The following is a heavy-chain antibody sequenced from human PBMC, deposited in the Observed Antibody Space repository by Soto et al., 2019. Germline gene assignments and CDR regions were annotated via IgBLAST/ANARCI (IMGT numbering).Heavy chain of an antibody. CDR3: ARDELHLGELSSPFDY. Sequence: GGSLRLSCAASGFTFSSYSMNWVRQAPGKGLEWVSSISSSSSYIYYADSVKGRFTISRDNAKNSLYLQMNSLRAEDTAVYYCARDELHLGELSSPFDYWGQGTLVTVSS. CDR1: GFTFSSYS. J-gene: IGHJ4*02. CDR2: ISSSSSYI. V-gene: IGHV3-21*01. D-gene: IGHD3-16*02.